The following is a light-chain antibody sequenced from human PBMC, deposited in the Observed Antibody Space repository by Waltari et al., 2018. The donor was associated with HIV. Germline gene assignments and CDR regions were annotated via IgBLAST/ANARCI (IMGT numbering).Light chain of an antibody. CDR3: QSYDTSLGGWV. J-gene: IGLJ3*02. V-gene: IGLV1-40*01. CDR1: RTNIGAGYD. CDR2: RNV. Sequence: QSVLTQPPSVSGAPGQRVTISCTGSRTNIGAGYDVHWYQHPPGTAPKLLIFRNVNRPSGVPDRFSGSKSGTSASLAITGLQAEDEADFYCQSYDTSLGGWVFGGGTKLTVL.